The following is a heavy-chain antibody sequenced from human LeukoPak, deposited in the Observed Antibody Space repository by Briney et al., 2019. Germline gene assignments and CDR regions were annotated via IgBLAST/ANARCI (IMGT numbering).Heavy chain of an antibody. CDR3: ARLGLEVGGPNWFDP. D-gene: IGHD1-1*01. V-gene: IGHV3-7*01. Sequence: PGGSLRLSCAASGFTFGSYWMSWVRQAPGKGLEWVANIKRDGSQKYYLDSVKGRFTISRDNAKNSLYLQMNSLRVEDTAVYYCARLGLEVGGPNWFDPWGQGTLVTVSS. CDR1: GFTFGSYW. CDR2: IKRDGSQK. J-gene: IGHJ5*02.